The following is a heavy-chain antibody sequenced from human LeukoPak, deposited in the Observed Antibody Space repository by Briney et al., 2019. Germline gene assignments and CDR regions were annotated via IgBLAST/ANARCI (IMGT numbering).Heavy chain of an antibody. CDR2: IYSGGNP. J-gene: IGHJ4*02. D-gene: IGHD3-10*01. Sequence: QPGGSLRLSCAPSGFSVSSNYMTWLRQAPAKGLQWVSLIYSGGNPKYADSVKGRFTVSRDSSKNTLFLQMNSLRAEDTAVYYCARVTYYGSGSRPTVIDYWGRGILVTVSS. CDR3: ARVTYYGSGSRPTVIDY. V-gene: IGHV3-53*01. CDR1: GFSVSSNY.